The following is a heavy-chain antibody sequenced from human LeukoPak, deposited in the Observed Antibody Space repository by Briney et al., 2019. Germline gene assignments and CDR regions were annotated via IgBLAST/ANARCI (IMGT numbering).Heavy chain of an antibody. D-gene: IGHD6-19*01. J-gene: IGHJ4*02. CDR2: IRYDGSNK. V-gene: IGHV3-30*02. CDR1: GFTFSTYG. Sequence: GGSLRLSCAASGFTFSTYGMHWVRQAPGKGLEWVAFIRYDGSNKYYADSVKGRFTISRDNSKNTLYLQMNSLRPEDTAVYYCARWLAVAETYYFDYWGQGTLVTVSS. CDR3: ARWLAVAETYYFDY.